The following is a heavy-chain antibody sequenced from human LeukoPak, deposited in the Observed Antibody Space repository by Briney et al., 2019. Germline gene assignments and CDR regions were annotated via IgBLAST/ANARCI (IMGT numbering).Heavy chain of an antibody. CDR2: IYYSGST. V-gene: IGHV4-39*06. D-gene: IGHD2-2*01. J-gene: IGHJ6*02. CDR3: ARDQLASSTTPGGMDV. Sequence: SETLSLTCTVSGGSISSSSYYWGWIRQPPGKGLEWIGSIYYSGSTYYNPSLKSRVTISVDTSKNQFPLKLSSVTAADTAVYYCARDQLASSTTPGGMDVWGQGTTVTVSS. CDR1: GGSISSSSYY.